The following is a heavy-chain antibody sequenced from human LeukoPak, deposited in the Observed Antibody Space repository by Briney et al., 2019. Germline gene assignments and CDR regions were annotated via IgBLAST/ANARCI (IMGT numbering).Heavy chain of an antibody. J-gene: IGHJ4*02. D-gene: IGHD3-10*01. Sequence: ASVKVSCKASGYTFTGYYMHWVRQAPGQGLEWMGWINPNSGGTNYAQKFQGRVTMTRDTSISTAYMELSRLRSDDTAVYYCAVSLWFGELSFDYWGQGTLVTVSS. CDR2: INPNSGGT. CDR3: AVSLWFGELSFDY. CDR1: GYTFTGYY. V-gene: IGHV1-2*02.